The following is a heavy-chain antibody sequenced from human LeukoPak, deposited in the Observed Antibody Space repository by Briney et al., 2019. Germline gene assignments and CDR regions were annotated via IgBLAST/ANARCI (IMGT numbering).Heavy chain of an antibody. CDR3: AKRPSDYGDYVSYFDY. CDR1: GFSFISYG. V-gene: IGHV3-30*18. CDR2: ISDDGRRK. J-gene: IGHJ4*02. D-gene: IGHD4-17*01. Sequence: PGGSQRLSCAASGFSFISYGMHWVRQAPGKGLEWMGVISDDGRRKDYADSVKGRFTISRDNSKDTLYLQMNSLRAEDTAVYYCAKRPSDYGDYVSYFDYWGQGTLVTVSS.